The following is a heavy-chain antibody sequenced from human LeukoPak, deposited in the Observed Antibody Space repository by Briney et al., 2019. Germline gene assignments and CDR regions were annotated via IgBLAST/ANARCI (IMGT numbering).Heavy chain of an antibody. V-gene: IGHV4-59*01. CDR1: GDSISSYY. CDR2: IYYSGST. CDR3: ARSTSPYYYYFGMDV. J-gene: IGHJ6*04. Sequence: SETLSLTCTVSGDSISSYYWSWIRQPPGRGLEWIGYIYYSGSTNYNPSLKSRVTISVDRSKNQFSLKLSSVTAADTAVYYCARSTSPYYYYFGMDVWGKGTTVTVSS.